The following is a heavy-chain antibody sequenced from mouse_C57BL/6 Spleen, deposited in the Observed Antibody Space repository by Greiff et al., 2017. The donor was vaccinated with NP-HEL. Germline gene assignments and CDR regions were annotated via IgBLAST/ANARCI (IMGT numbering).Heavy chain of an antibody. CDR2: ISYDGSN. Sequence: DVKLQESGPGLVKPSQSLSLTCSVTGYSITSGYYWNWIRQFPGNKLEWMGYISYDGSNNYNPSLKNRISITRDTSKNQFFLKLNSVTTEDTATYYCARDDYDASWFAYWGQGTLVTVSA. V-gene: IGHV3-6*01. J-gene: IGHJ3*01. CDR3: ARDDYDASWFAY. CDR1: GYSITSGYY. D-gene: IGHD2-4*01.